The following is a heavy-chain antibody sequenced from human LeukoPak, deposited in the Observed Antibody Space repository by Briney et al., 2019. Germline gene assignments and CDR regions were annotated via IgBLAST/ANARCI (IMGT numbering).Heavy chain of an antibody. J-gene: IGHJ4*02. CDR3: AKDEGLDRTKTSSFGY. CDR2: ISGSGGST. D-gene: IGHD1-1*01. V-gene: IGHV3-23*01. Sequence: GGSLRLSCAASGFTFSGYAMSWVRQAPGKGLEWVSAISGSGGSTYYADSVKGRFTISRHNSKNTLYLQMNSLRAEDTAVYYCAKDEGLDRTKTSSFGYWGQGTLVTVSS. CDR1: GFTFSGYA.